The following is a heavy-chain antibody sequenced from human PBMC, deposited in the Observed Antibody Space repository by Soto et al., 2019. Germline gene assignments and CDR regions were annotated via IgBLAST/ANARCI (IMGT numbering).Heavy chain of an antibody. CDR1: GFSLSTSGVG. CDR2: IYWDDDK. Sequence: QITLKESGPTLVKPTQPLTLTCTFSGFSLSTSGVGVGWIRQSPGKALEWLALIYWDDDKRYSQSLKRRLTTTKDTSKNQAVLTMTNMDPVDTATEYCAHTPTPQPPPNWFDPWGQGTLVTVSS. J-gene: IGHJ5*02. D-gene: IGHD2-2*01. V-gene: IGHV2-5*02. CDR3: AHTPTPQPPPNWFDP.